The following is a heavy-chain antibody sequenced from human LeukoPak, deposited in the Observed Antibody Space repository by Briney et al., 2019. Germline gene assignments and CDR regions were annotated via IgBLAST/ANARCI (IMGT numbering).Heavy chain of an antibody. CDR3: ARDQAVVVAAEDYYGMDV. J-gene: IGHJ6*02. D-gene: IGHD2-15*01. CDR2: IIPIFGIA. Sequence: SVKVSCKASGGTFSSYAISWVRQAPGQGLEWMVRIIPIFGIANYAQKFQGRVTITADKSTSTAYMELSSLRSEDTAVYYCARDQAVVVAAEDYYGMDVWGQGTTVTVSS. V-gene: IGHV1-69*04. CDR1: GGTFSSYA.